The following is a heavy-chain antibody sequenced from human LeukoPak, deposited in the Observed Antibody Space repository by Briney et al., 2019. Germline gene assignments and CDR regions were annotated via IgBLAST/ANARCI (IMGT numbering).Heavy chain of an antibody. D-gene: IGHD3-10*01. CDR2: ISHDGTNK. V-gene: IGHV3-30*04. Sequence: PGGSLRLSCAASKFTFSSYTMHWVRQAPGKGLKWVAVISHDGTNKYYADSVKGRFTISRDNSKNTLYLQMNSLRPEDTAVYYCARTGDPLYYYGSGGYPEAGGPPDYWGQGTLVTVSS. J-gene: IGHJ4*02. CDR3: ARTGDPLYYYGSGGYPEAGGPPDY. CDR1: KFTFSSYT.